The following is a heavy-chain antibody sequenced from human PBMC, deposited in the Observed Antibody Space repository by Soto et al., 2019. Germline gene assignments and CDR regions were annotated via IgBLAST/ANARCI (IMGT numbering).Heavy chain of an antibody. J-gene: IGHJ5*02. CDR2: IYYSGST. V-gene: IGHV4-59*01. CDR1: GDSISSYY. CDR3: ASLRNNWFDP. Sequence: SETLSLTCTVSGDSISSYYWSWIRQPPGKGLEWIGYIYYSGSTNYNPSLKSRVTISVDTSKNQFSLKLSSVTAADTAVYYCASLRNNWFDPWGQGTLVTVSS.